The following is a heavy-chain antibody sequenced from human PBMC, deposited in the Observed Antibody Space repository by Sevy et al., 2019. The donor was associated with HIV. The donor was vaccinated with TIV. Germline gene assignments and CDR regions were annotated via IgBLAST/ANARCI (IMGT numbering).Heavy chain of an antibody. Sequence: SETLSLTCTVSGGSISSYYWSWIRQPPGKGLEWIGYIYYSGSTNYNPSLKSRVTISVDTSKNQFSLKLSSVTAADTAVYYCASSVDNYGSGSYLLYPWGQGTLVTVSS. CDR1: GGSISSYY. CDR2: IYYSGST. V-gene: IGHV4-59*12. J-gene: IGHJ5*02. CDR3: ASSVDNYGSGSYLLYP. D-gene: IGHD3-10*01.